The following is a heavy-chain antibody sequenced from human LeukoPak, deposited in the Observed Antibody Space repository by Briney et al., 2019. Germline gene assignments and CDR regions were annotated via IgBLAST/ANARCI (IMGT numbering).Heavy chain of an antibody. J-gene: IGHJ5*02. V-gene: IGHV4-34*01. CDR3: ARGRRAPSWFDP. CDR1: GGSFSGYY. Sequence: SETLSLTCAVYGGSFSGYYWSWIRQPPGKGLEWIGEINHSGSTNYNPSLKSRVTISVDTSKNQFSLKLSSVTAADTAVHYCARGRRAPSWFDPWGQGTLVTVSS. CDR2: INHSGST.